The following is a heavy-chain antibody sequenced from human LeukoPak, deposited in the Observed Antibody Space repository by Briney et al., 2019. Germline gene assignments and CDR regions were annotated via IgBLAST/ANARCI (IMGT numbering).Heavy chain of an antibody. CDR1: GYSISSGYY. CDR3: ARDAYDYYFDP. Sequence: SETLSLTCTVPGYSISSGYYWGWIRQPPGKGLEWIGSIYHSGSTYYNRSLKSRVAISIDTAKNQFSLKLSSVTAADTAVYYCARDAYDYYFDPWGQGILVTVSS. CDR2: IYHSGST. D-gene: IGHD1-26*01. V-gene: IGHV4-38-2*02. J-gene: IGHJ5*02.